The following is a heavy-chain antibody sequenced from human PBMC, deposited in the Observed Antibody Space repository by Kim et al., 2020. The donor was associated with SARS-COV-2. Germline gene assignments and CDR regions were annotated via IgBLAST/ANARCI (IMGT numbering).Heavy chain of an antibody. Sequence: SETLSLTCAVYGGSFSGYYWSWIRQPPGKGLEWIGEINHSGSTNYNPSLKSRVTISVDTSKNQFSLKLSSVTAADTAVYYCARRRPGLTEASSQHFDYWGQGTLVTVSS. CDR3: ARRRPGLTEASSQHFDY. J-gene: IGHJ4*02. CDR1: GGSFSGYY. V-gene: IGHV4-34*01. D-gene: IGHD6-13*01. CDR2: INHSGST.